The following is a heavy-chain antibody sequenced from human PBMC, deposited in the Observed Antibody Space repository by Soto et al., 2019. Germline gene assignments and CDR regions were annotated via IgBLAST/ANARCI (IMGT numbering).Heavy chain of an antibody. CDR1: GGTSSSYA. CDR2: IIPIFGTA. V-gene: IGHV1-69*13. CDR3: ASPRRSPYYYDSSGYYYIRPLDY. D-gene: IGHD3-22*01. J-gene: IGHJ4*02. Sequence: GASVKVSCKASGGTSSSYAISWVRQAPGQGLEWMGGIIPIFGTANYAQKFQGRVTITADESTSTAYMELSSLRPEDTAVYYCASPRRSPYYYDSSGYYYIRPLDYWGQGTLVTVSS.